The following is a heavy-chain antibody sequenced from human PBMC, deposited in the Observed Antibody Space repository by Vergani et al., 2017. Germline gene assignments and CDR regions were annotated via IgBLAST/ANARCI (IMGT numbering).Heavy chain of an antibody. CDR3: ARGRYSSGWFNWFDP. Sequence: QVQLQESGPGLVKPSQTLSLTCTVSGGSISSGSYYWSWIRQPAGKGLEWIGSIYYSGSTYYNPSLKSRVTISVDTSKNQFSLKLSSVTAADTAVYYCARGRYSSGWFNWFDPWGQGTLVTVSS. J-gene: IGHJ5*02. V-gene: IGHV4-39*07. D-gene: IGHD6-19*01. CDR1: GGSISSGSYY. CDR2: IYYSGST.